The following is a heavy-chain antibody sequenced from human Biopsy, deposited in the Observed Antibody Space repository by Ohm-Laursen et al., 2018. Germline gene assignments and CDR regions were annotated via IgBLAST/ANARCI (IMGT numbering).Heavy chain of an antibody. J-gene: IGHJ4*02. CDR1: GFTFSSHA. CDR3: ARDIVTGVDYLDD. CDR2: INPDGSEK. Sequence: SLRLSCAASGFTFSSHAMSWVRQAPGKGLEWVANINPDGSEKYYADSVKGRFTISRDNAKNSLYLQMSSLRAEDTAIYYCARDIVTGVDYLDDWGQGTLVTVSS. V-gene: IGHV3-7*01. D-gene: IGHD7-27*01.